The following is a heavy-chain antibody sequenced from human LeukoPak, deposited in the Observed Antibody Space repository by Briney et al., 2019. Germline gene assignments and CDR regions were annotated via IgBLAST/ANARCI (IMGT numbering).Heavy chain of an antibody. CDR1: GFTFSTYW. Sequence: PGGSLSLSCAASGFTFSTYWMHWVRQAPGEGLVWFSRIKSDGSDTSYADSVKGRFTISRDNAKNTQYLQMNSLRAEDAAVYYCARGFWTGVEYWGQGALVTVSS. D-gene: IGHD3/OR15-3a*01. CDR3: ARGFWTGVEY. CDR2: IKSDGSDT. J-gene: IGHJ4*02. V-gene: IGHV3-74*01.